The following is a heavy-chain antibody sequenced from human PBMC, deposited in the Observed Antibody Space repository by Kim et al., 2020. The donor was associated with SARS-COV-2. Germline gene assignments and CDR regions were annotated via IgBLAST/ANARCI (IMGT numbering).Heavy chain of an antibody. CDR2: IYYSGST. J-gene: IGHJ4*02. Sequence: SETLSLTCTVSGGSISSYYWSWIRQPPGKGLEWIGYIYYSGSTNYNPSLKSRVTISVDTSKNQFSLKLSSVTAADTAVYYCARGAHPVPVDFDYWGQGTLVTVSS. CDR3: ARGAHPVPVDFDY. V-gene: IGHV4-59*13. CDR1: GGSISSYY.